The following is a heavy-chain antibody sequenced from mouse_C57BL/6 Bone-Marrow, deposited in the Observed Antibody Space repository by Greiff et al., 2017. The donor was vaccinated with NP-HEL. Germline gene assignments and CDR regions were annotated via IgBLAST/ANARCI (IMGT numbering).Heavy chain of an antibody. CDR1: GFSLTSYG. V-gene: IGHV2-6*01. CDR3: AIRYYGSPYAMDY. CDR2: IWGVGST. Sequence: QVQLKESGPGLVAPSQSLSITCTVSGFSLTSYGVDWVRQSPGKGLEWLGVIWGVGSTNYNSALKSRLSISKDNSKSQVFLKMNSLQTDDTAMYYCAIRYYGSPYAMDYWGQGTSVTVSS. J-gene: IGHJ4*01. D-gene: IGHD1-1*01.